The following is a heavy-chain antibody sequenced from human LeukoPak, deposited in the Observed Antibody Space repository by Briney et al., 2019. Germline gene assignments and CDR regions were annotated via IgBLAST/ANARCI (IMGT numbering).Heavy chain of an antibody. V-gene: IGHV3-23*01. CDR1: GFTFSSYS. CDR3: AKDKGYNWSPDAFDI. Sequence: GGSLRLSCAASGFTFSSYSMSWVRQAPGKGLEWVSAISGSGGRTYYADSVKGRFTISRDNSKNTLHLQTNSLRVEDTAIYYCAKDKGYNWSPDAFDIWGQGTMVTVSS. D-gene: IGHD1-1*01. CDR2: ISGSGGRT. J-gene: IGHJ3*02.